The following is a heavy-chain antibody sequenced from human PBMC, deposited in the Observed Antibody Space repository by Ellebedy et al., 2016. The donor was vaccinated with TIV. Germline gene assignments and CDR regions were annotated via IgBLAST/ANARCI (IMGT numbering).Heavy chain of an antibody. CDR1: GFTVSNNY. Sequence: GESLKISCAASGFTVSNNYINWVRQAPGKGLEWVYDLYSGGSTYYADSVKGRFTIPSDNSKITVYLQMNSLRAEDTTVYYCARGVLSGYWGQGTLVTVSS. V-gene: IGHV3-53*01. CDR2: LYSGGST. J-gene: IGHJ4*02. CDR3: ARGVLSGY. D-gene: IGHD2/OR15-2a*01.